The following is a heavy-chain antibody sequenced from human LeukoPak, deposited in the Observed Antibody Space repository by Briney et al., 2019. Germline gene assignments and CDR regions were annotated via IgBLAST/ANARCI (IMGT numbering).Heavy chain of an antibody. Sequence: ASVKVSCKASGGTFSSYAISWVRQAPGQGLEWMGWISLYNGNTNYAQKLQGRVTLTTDTSTGTAYLDLRSLRSDDTAVYYCARDSYGSSWYSGYFQHWGQGTLVTVSS. D-gene: IGHD6-13*01. CDR3: ARDSYGSSWYSGYFQH. CDR2: ISLYNGNT. V-gene: IGHV1-18*01. J-gene: IGHJ1*01. CDR1: GGTFSSYA.